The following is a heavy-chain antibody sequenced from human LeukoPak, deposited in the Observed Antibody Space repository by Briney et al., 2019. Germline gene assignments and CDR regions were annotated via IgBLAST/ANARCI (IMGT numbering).Heavy chain of an antibody. J-gene: IGHJ4*02. Sequence: PSETLSLTCAVYGGSFSGYYWSWIRQPPGKGLEWIGEINHSGSTNYNPSLKSRVTISVDTSKNQFSLKLSSVTAADTAVYYCARGQRRWLQLNYFDYWGQGTLVTVSS. CDR1: GGSFSGYY. D-gene: IGHD5-24*01. CDR2: INHSGST. CDR3: ARGQRRWLQLNYFDY. V-gene: IGHV4-34*01.